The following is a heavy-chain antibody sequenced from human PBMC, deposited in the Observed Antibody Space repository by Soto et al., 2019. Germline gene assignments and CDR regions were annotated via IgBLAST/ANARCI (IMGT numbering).Heavy chain of an antibody. CDR2: LGFDGGGR. V-gene: IGHV3-33*01. J-gene: IGHJ6*02. Sequence: QMQLVESGGGVVQPGTSLRLSCAASGFDFSSYGMHWVRQTPGKGLECVAVLGFDGGGRYYADSVKGRFTISRDNSKKMLYLQMDSLRAGDTALYYCAREPVGPDYAMDVWGQGTTVTVSS. CDR1: GFDFSSYG. CDR3: AREPVGPDYAMDV. D-gene: IGHD1-26*01.